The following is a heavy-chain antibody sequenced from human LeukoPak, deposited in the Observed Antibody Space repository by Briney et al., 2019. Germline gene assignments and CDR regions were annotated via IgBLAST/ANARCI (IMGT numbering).Heavy chain of an antibody. J-gene: IGHJ4*02. CDR2: INHSGST. D-gene: IGHD5-12*01. CDR1: GGSFSGYY. CDR3: ASGAIVATIYWPLDY. V-gene: IGHV4-34*01. Sequence: SETLSLTCAVYGGSFSGYYWSWIREPPGKGLEWVGEINHSGSTNYNPSLKSRVTISVDTSKNQFSLKLSSVTAADTAVYYCASGAIVATIYWPLDYWGQGTLVTVSS.